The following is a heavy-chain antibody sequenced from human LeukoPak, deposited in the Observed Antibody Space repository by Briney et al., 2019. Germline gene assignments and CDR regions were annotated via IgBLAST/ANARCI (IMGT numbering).Heavy chain of an antibody. CDR3: AKAGFFGAVEMATTYGPDY. Sequence: GGSLRLSCAASGFTFSTYWMHWVRQAPGKGLVWVSRINSDGSRTTYADSVKGRFTISRDNSKNTLYLQMNSLRAEDTAVYYCAKAGFFGAVEMATTYGPDYWGQGTLVTVSS. D-gene: IGHD5-24*01. CDR1: GFTFSTYW. V-gene: IGHV3-74*01. CDR2: INSDGSRT. J-gene: IGHJ4*02.